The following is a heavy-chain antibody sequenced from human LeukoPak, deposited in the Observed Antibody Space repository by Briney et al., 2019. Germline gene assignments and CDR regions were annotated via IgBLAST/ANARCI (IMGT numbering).Heavy chain of an antibody. CDR3: ARGAPEYYYGSGSYRIGDNDAFDI. V-gene: IGHV1-8*03. Sequence: ASVKVSCKASGYTFTSYDINWVRQATGQGLEWMGWMNPNSGNTGYAQKFQGRVTITRNTSISTAYMELSSLRSEDTAVYYCARGAPEYYYGSGSYRIGDNDAFDIWGQGTMVTVSS. D-gene: IGHD3-10*01. CDR1: GYTFTSYD. J-gene: IGHJ3*02. CDR2: MNPNSGNT.